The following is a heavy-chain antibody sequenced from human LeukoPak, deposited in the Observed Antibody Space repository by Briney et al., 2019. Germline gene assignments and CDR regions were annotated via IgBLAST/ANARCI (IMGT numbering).Heavy chain of an antibody. V-gene: IGHV1-69*01. J-gene: IGHJ6*03. D-gene: IGHD3-22*01. Sequence: SVKVSCKASGGTFSSYAISWVRQAPGQGLEWMGGIIPIFGTANYAQKFQGRVTITADESTSTAYMELSSLRSEDTAVYYCARDRDSSGYYYYYYMDVWGKGTTVTVSS. CDR1: GGTFSSYA. CDR3: ARDRDSSGYYYYYYMDV. CDR2: IIPIFGTA.